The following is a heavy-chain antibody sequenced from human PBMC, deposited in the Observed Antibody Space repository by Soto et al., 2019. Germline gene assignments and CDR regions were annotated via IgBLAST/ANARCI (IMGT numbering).Heavy chain of an antibody. Sequence: GASVKVSCKASGYTFTSYGISWVRQTPGQGLEWMGWISAYNGNTNYAQKLQGRVTMTTDTSTSTAYMELRSLRSDDTAVYYCARAGYCSGGSCYRQNWFDPWGQGTLVTVSS. CDR2: ISAYNGNT. CDR3: ARAGYCSGGSCYRQNWFDP. CDR1: GYTFTSYG. V-gene: IGHV1-18*01. D-gene: IGHD2-15*01. J-gene: IGHJ5*02.